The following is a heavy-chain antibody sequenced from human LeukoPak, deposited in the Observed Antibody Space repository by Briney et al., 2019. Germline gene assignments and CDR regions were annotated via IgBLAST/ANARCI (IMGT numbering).Heavy chain of an antibody. Sequence: GGSLRLSCAGSGFTFKNSWMHWVRQAPGKGLVWVSRINSDGTRSYADSVKGRFTISRDNAKNTLFLQMNSLRVEDTAVYFCASPRSGDRGGYHDPCDIWGQGTMVTVSS. V-gene: IGHV3-74*01. J-gene: IGHJ3*02. CDR1: GFTFKNSW. CDR2: INSDGTR. CDR3: ASPRSGDRGGYHDPCDI. D-gene: IGHD3-22*01.